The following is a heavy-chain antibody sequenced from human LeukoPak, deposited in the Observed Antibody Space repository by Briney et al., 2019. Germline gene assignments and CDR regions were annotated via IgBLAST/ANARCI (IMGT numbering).Heavy chain of an antibody. CDR1: GGSFSGYY. CDR3: ARGPYSSSWYFPSWFDP. CDR2: INHSGST. Sequence: SETLSLTCAVYGGSFSGYYWSWIRQPPGKGLEWIGEINHSGSTNYNPSLKSRVTISVDTSKNQFSLKLSSVTAADTAVYCCARGPYSSSWYFPSWFDPWGQGTLVTVSS. J-gene: IGHJ5*02. D-gene: IGHD6-13*01. V-gene: IGHV4-34*01.